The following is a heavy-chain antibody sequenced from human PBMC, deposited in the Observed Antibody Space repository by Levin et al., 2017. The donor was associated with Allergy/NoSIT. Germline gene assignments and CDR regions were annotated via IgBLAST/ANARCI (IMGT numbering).Heavy chain of an antibody. D-gene: IGHD2-15*01. CDR3: AKDRIGSGGSCYGYFDL. V-gene: IGHV3-9*01. Sequence: GGSLRLSCAASGFTFDDYAMHWVRQAPGKGLEWVSGISWNSGSIGYADSVKGRFTISRDNAKNSLYLQMNSLRAEDTALYYCAKDRIGSGGSCYGYFDLWGRGTLVTVSS. J-gene: IGHJ2*01. CDR1: GFTFDDYA. CDR2: ISWNSGSI.